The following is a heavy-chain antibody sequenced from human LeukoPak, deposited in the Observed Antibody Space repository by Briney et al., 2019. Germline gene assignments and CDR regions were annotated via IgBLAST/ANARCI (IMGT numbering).Heavy chain of an antibody. CDR3: AGHHPRNTVDF. V-gene: IGHV4-59*08. Sequence: SETLSLTCTVSGGSTSSYYWSWIRQPPGKGLEWIAYISDIGSINYNPFLKSRVTISLDTSKNQFSLKLSSVTAADTAVHYCAGHHPRNTVDFWGQGTLVTVSS. D-gene: IGHD2/OR15-2a*01. CDR1: GGSTSSYY. CDR2: ISDIGSI. J-gene: IGHJ4*02.